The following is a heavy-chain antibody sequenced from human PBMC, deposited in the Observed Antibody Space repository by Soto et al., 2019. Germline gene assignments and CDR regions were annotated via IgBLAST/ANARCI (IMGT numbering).Heavy chain of an antibody. CDR2: IYHSGST. D-gene: IGHD2-15*01. Sequence: PSETLSLTCAVSGGSISSGGYSWSWIRQPPGKGLEWIGYIYHSGSTYYNPSLKSRVTISVDTSKNQFSLKLSSVTAADTAVYYCARHDIVVVVAATRAFDIWGQGTMVTVSS. V-gene: IGHV4-30-2*03. CDR1: GGSISSGGYS. J-gene: IGHJ3*02. CDR3: ARHDIVVVVAATRAFDI.